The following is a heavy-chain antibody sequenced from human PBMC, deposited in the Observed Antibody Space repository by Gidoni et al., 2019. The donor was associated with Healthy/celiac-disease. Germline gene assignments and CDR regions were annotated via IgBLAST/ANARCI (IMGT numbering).Heavy chain of an antibody. CDR3: ARTFSMITFGGVSPFDY. Sequence: QLQLQESVPGLVKPSETLSLTCTVSGGSISSSSYYWGWIRQPPGKGLEWIGSIYYSGSTYYNPSLKSRVTISVDTSKNQFSLKLSSVTAADTAVYYCARTFSMITFGGVSPFDYWGQGTLVTVSS. D-gene: IGHD3-16*01. CDR2: IYYSGST. V-gene: IGHV4-39*01. CDR1: GGSISSSSYY. J-gene: IGHJ4*02.